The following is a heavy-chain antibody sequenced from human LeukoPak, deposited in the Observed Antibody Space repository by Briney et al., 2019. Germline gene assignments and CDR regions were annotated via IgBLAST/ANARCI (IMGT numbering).Heavy chain of an antibody. Sequence: PSETLSLTCTVSGGSISSCSYYWGWIRQPPGKGLEWIGSIYYSGSTYYNPSLKSRVTISVDTSKNQFSLKLSSVTAADTAVYYCARQSMVRGVIGGGWFDPWGQGTLVTVSS. V-gene: IGHV4-39*01. CDR2: IYYSGST. CDR3: ARQSMVRGVIGGGWFDP. CDR1: GGSISSCSYY. J-gene: IGHJ5*02. D-gene: IGHD3-10*01.